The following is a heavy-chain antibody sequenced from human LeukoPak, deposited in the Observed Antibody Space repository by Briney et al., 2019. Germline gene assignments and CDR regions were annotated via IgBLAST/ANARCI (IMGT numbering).Heavy chain of an antibody. CDR3: ARGPFSADYVWGSYHRTLYYYYYMDV. J-gene: IGHJ6*03. CDR2: ISAYNGNT. D-gene: IGHD3-16*02. CDR1: GYTFTSYG. V-gene: IGHV1-18*01. Sequence: ASVKVSCKASGYTFTSYGISWVRQAPGQGLEWMGWISAYNGNTNYAQKFQGRVTMTRNTSISTAYMELSSLRSEDTAVYYCARGPFSADYVWGSYHRTLYYYYYMDVWGKGTTVTISS.